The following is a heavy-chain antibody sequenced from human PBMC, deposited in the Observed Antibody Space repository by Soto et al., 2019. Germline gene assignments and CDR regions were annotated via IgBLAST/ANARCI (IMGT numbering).Heavy chain of an antibody. Sequence: DVQLVESGGGFIQPGESLRLSCAASGFTFSVHSMNWVRRAPGKGLEWVSYISSTSSARYYADSVRGRFTISRDNAKYSLYLQMNSLTDEDTAVYYFARDSDIYYGMDVWGQGTTVTVSS. V-gene: IGHV3-48*02. CDR1: GFTFSVHS. CDR3: ARDSDIYYGMDV. CDR2: ISSTSSAR. J-gene: IGHJ6*02. D-gene: IGHD3-9*01.